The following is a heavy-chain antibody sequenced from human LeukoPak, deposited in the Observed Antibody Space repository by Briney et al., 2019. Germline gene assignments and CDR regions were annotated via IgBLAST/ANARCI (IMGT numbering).Heavy chain of an antibody. V-gene: IGHV3-7*01. CDR1: GFSFSSYW. J-gene: IGHJ5*02. CDR2: IKQDGSEK. CDR3: ARVRPDFVGFDP. Sequence: PGGSLRLSCAASGFSFSSYWMTWVRQAPGKGLEWVGNIKQDGSEKYYVDSVKGRFTISRDNAKNSLDLQMNSLRAEDTAVYYCARVRPDFVGFDPWGQGALVTVSS. D-gene: IGHD3/OR15-3a*01.